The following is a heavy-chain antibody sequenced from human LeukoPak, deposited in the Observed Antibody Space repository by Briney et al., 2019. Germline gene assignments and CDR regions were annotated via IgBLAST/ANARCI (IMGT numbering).Heavy chain of an antibody. CDR2: IIPIFGTA. V-gene: IGHV1-69*06. D-gene: IGHD1-7*01. Sequence: VASVKVSCKASGGTFSSYAISWVRQAPGQGLEWMGGIIPIFGTANYAQKFQGRVTITADKSTSTAYMELSSLRSEDTAVYYCARADNWNLQIFDYWGQGTLVTVSS. J-gene: IGHJ4*02. CDR3: ARADNWNLQIFDY. CDR1: GGTFSSYA.